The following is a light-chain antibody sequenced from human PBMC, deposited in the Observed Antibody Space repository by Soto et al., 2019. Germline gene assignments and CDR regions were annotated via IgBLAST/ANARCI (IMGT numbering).Light chain of an antibody. V-gene: IGKV3-15*01. CDR3: QQYNHWPLYT. CDR2: DAS. CDR1: QSVSRN. J-gene: IGKJ2*01. Sequence: EVVMTQSPATLSVSPGERATLSCRASQSVSRNLAWYQQRPGRAPRLLIYDASTSATTLPTRFRGSGTGTDFTLTITCLQSEDFAVYYCQQYNHWPLYTFGQGTKLEIK.